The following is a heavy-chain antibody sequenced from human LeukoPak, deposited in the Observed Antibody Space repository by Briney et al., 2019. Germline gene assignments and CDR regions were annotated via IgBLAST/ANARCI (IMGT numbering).Heavy chain of an antibody. Sequence: SETLSLTCTVSGGSISSSSYYWGWIRQPPGKGLEWIGNNSPSLRSRVTISLDTSRNQFSLKLNSVTAADTAVYYCAKSNGYGLVDIWGQGTMVTVSS. CDR1: GGSISSSSYY. V-gene: IGHV4-39*07. D-gene: IGHD3-10*01. J-gene: IGHJ3*02. CDR3: AKSNGYGLVDI.